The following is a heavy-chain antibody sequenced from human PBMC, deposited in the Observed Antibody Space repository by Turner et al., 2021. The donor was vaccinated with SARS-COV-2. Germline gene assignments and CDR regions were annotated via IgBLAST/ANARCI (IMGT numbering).Heavy chain of an antibody. Sequence: QVQMVQSGAEVKKPGASEKVSCTISGYTLTELSMYWVRQAPGKGLEWMGGFDPEDGETIYAQNFQGRVTMTEDTSTDTAYMELSSLRSEDTAVYFCATGYQLRVNWFDPWGQGTLVTVSS. J-gene: IGHJ5*02. V-gene: IGHV1-24*01. CDR2: FDPEDGET. CDR1: GYTLTELS. CDR3: ATGYQLRVNWFDP. D-gene: IGHD2-2*01.